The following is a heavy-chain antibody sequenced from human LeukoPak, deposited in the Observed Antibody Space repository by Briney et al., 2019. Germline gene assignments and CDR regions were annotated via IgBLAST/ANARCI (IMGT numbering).Heavy chain of an antibody. J-gene: IGHJ3*02. CDR3: ARSTRRQTDAFAI. Sequence: PGGSLRLSCAASGFAFSSYSVNWVRQAPGKGLEWVSSISERSSYIYYADSMKGRFTISRDNAKNSLYLQMNSLRAEDTAVYCCARSTRRQTDAFAIGGQGTVVTVAS. CDR2: ISERSSYI. V-gene: IGHV3-21*01. CDR1: GFAFSSYS.